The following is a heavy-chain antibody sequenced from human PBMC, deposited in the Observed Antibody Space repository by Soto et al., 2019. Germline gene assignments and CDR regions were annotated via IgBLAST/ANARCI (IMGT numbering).Heavy chain of an antibody. CDR1: ELTFTNYA. J-gene: IGHJ4*02. CDR3: AKYDFWSGYYRYFDY. V-gene: IGHV3-23*01. CDR2: ISGSGGKT. D-gene: IGHD3-3*01. Sequence: GGSLRLSCAASELTFTNYAMSWVRQAPGKGLEWVSGISGSGGKTYYADSVKGRFTISRDNSKNTLYLQMNSLRAEDTAVYYCAKYDFWSGYYRYFDYWGQGTLVTVSS.